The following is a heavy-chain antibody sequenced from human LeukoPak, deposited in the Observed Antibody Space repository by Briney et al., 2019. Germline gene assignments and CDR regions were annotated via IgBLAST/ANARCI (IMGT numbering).Heavy chain of an antibody. CDR1: GYSISSGYY. J-gene: IGHJ3*02. Sequence: PSETLSLTCTVSGYSISSGYYWGWIRQPPGKGLEWIGSIYHSGSTYYNPSLKSRVTISVDTSKNHFSLKLSSVTAADTAVYYCAREYQLPHDAFDIWGQGTMVTVSS. CDR3: AREYQLPHDAFDI. D-gene: IGHD2-2*01. V-gene: IGHV4-38-2*02. CDR2: IYHSGST.